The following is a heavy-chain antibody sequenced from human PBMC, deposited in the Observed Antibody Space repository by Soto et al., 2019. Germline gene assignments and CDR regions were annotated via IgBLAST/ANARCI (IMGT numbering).Heavy chain of an antibody. CDR3: ARDASYYDSSGYYYEAFDI. V-gene: IGHV1-18*04. Sequence: ASVKVSCKASGYTFTSYGISWVRQAPGQGLEWMGWISAHNGNTNYAQKLQGRVTMTTDTSTSTAYMELRSLRSDDTAVYYCARDASYYDSSGYYYEAFDIWGQGTMVT. CDR2: ISAHNGNT. D-gene: IGHD3-22*01. CDR1: GYTFTSYG. J-gene: IGHJ3*02.